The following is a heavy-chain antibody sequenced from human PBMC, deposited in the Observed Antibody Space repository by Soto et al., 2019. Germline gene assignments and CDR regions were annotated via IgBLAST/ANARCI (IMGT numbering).Heavy chain of an antibody. V-gene: IGHV1-18*01. CDR2: ISAYNGNT. Sequence: VASVKVSCKASGYTFTSYGISWVRQAPGQGLEWMGWISAYNGNTNYAQKLQGRVTMTTDTSTSTAYMELRSLRSDDTAVYYCARDWGWELQTYYYYGMDVWGQGTTVTVSS. CDR1: GYTFTSYG. CDR3: ARDWGWELQTYYYYGMDV. D-gene: IGHD1-26*01. J-gene: IGHJ6*02.